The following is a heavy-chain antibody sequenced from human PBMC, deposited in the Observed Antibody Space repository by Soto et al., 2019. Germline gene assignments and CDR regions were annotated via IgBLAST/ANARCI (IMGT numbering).Heavy chain of an antibody. Sequence: GAAVKVSCKASGGTFSSYAISWVRQAPGQGLEWMGGIIPIFGTANYAQKFQGRVTITADKSTSTAYMELSSLRSEDTAVYYRATGLHTYYYDSSGYYPFDYWGQGTLVTVPQ. D-gene: IGHD3-22*01. CDR2: IIPIFGTA. CDR3: ATGLHTYYYDSSGYYPFDY. J-gene: IGHJ4*02. V-gene: IGHV1-69*06. CDR1: GGTFSSYA.